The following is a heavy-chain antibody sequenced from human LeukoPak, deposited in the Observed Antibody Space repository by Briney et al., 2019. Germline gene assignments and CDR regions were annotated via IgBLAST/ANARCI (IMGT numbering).Heavy chain of an antibody. CDR2: IVVGGGNI. V-gene: IGHV1-58*01. CDR1: GFPFSNSA. D-gene: IGHD2-15*01. Sequence: SVKVSCKASGFPFSNSAVQWVRQARGQRLEWIGWIVVGGGNIKYAQKFQERVTITRDMSTSTAYMELSSLRSEDTAMYYCAEGYYSGGTCYPRDYWGQGTLVTASS. J-gene: IGHJ4*02. CDR3: AEGYYSGGTCYPRDY.